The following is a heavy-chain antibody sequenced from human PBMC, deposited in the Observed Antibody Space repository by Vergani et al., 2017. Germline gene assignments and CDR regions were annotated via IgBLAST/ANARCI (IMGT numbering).Heavy chain of an antibody. CDR1: GFTFSSYA. CDR3: AKELCSSSSGGFDY. Sequence: EVQLLESGGGLVQPGGSLRLSCAASGFTFSSYAMRWVRQAPWKGLEWVSAMSGSGGSTYYADSVKGRFTISRDNSKNTLYLQMNSLRAEDTAVYYCAKELCSSSSGGFDYWGQGTLVTVSS. D-gene: IGHD6-6*01. J-gene: IGHJ4*02. CDR2: MSGSGGST. V-gene: IGHV3-23*01.